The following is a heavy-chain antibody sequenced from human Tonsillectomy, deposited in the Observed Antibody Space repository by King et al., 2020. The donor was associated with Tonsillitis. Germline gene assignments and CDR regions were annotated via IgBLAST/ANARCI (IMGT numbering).Heavy chain of an antibody. CDR1: GFTFSSYG. CDR3: ARAYCSSTSCYGYFDY. V-gene: IGHV3-33*01. CDR2: ICYDGSNK. D-gene: IGHD2-2*01. J-gene: IGHJ4*02. Sequence: VQLVESGGGVVQPGRSLRLSCAASGFTFSSYGMHWVRQAPGKGLEWVAVICYDGSNKYYADSVKGRFTISRDNSKNTLYLQMNSLRAEDTAVYYCARAYCSSTSCYGYFDYWGQGTLVTVSS.